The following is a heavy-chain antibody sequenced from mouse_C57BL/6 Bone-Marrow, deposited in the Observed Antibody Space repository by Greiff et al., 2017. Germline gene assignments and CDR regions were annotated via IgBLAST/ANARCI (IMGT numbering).Heavy chain of an antibody. CDR3: SRQVTTVLATRYFDV. CDR1: GFTFSSYT. CDR2: ISGGGGNT. D-gene: IGHD1-1*01. J-gene: IGHJ1*03. V-gene: IGHV5-9*01. Sequence: EVQRVESGGGLVKPGGSLKLSCAASGFTFSSYTMSWVRQTPEKRLQWVAAISGGGGNTYSQDSVKGRFTISISNDKNILYLQKSSRRTEDTSLYYCSRQVTTVLATRYFDVWGTGTTVTVSS.